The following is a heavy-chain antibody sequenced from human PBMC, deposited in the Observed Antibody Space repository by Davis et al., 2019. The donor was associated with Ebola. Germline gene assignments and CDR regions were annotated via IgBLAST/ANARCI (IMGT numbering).Heavy chain of an antibody. D-gene: IGHD2-8*01. CDR1: GYTFTGYY. CDR3: ARVDYKDIVLMVYAPHGFDP. J-gene: IGHJ5*02. CDR2: IIPIFGTA. V-gene: IGHV1-69*13. Sequence: SVKVSCKASGYTFTGYYMHWVRQAPGQGLEWMGGIIPIFGTANYAQKFQGRVTITADESTSTAYMELSSLRSEDTAVYYCARVDYKDIVLMVYAPHGFDPWGQGTLVTVSS.